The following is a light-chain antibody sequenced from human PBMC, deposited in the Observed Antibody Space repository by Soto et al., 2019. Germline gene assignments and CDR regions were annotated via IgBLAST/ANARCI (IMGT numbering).Light chain of an antibody. CDR1: SSNIGSHT. CDR2: SNN. CDR3: AAWDDSLNGAYV. Sequence: QSALTQPPSASGTPGQRVTISCSGSSSNIGSHTVNWYQQLPGTAPKLLIYSNNQRPSGVPDRFSGSKSGTSASLAIGGLQSEDEADYYCAAWDDSLNGAYVFGTGTKVTVL. V-gene: IGLV1-44*01. J-gene: IGLJ1*01.